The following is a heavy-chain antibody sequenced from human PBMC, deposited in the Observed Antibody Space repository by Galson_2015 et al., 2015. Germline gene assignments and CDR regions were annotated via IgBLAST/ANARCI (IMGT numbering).Heavy chain of an antibody. V-gene: IGHV3-64D*08. CDR1: GFAFNSYA. Sequence: SLRLSCAASGFAFNSYAMHWVRQAPGKGLEYVSGISSNGGSTHYADSVKYRFTISRDNSKNTLSLQMSSLRPDDTAVYYRVKERQSGWYDFDHWGQGALVTVSS. CDR3: VKERQSGWYDFDH. J-gene: IGHJ4*02. D-gene: IGHD6-19*01. CDR2: ISSNGGST.